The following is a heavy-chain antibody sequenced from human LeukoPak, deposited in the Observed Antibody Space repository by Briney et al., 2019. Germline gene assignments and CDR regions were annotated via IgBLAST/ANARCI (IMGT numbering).Heavy chain of an antibody. J-gene: IGHJ4*02. V-gene: IGHV1-24*01. CDR1: GYTLTELS. CDR3: ATVKLGYCSSTSCYLGY. D-gene: IGHD2-2*01. CDR2: FDPEDGET. Sequence: ASVKVSCKVSGYTLTELSMHWVRQAPGKGLEWMGGFDPEDGETIYAQKFQGRVTMTEDTSTDTAYMELSGLRSEDTAVYYCATVKLGYCSSTSCYLGYWGQGTLVTVSS.